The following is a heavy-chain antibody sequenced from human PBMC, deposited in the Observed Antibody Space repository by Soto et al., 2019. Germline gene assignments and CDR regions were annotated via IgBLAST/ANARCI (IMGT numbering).Heavy chain of an antibody. V-gene: IGHV4-4*07. D-gene: IGHD6-13*01. J-gene: IGHJ4*02. CDR2: IYTSGNT. Sequence: QVQLQESGPGLVKPSETLSLTCTVSGGSTSSYYCSWIRQPAGKGLEWIGRIYTSGNTNYHPSLKSRLSMSVDTSKNQFSLKLSSVTAADTAVYYCARQTTYSSSWHDYWGQGTLVTVSS. CDR3: ARQTTYSSSWHDY. CDR1: GGSTSSYY.